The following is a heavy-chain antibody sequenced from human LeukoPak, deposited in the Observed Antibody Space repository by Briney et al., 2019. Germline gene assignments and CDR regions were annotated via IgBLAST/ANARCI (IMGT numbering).Heavy chain of an antibody. CDR3: ARVSSSSPDLDY. Sequence: GGSLRPSCAASGFTVISYSTSSVRQAPGNWLGWVSSISSSSSYIYYADSVKGRFTISRDNAKNSLYLQMNSLRAEDTAVYYCARVSSSSPDLDYWGQGTLVTVSS. CDR1: GFTVISYS. V-gene: IGHV3-21*01. CDR2: ISSSSSYI. J-gene: IGHJ4*02. D-gene: IGHD6-13*01.